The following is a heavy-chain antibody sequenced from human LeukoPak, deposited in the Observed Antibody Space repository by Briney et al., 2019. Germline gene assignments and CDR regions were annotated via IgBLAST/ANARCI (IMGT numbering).Heavy chain of an antibody. CDR2: IYPGDSAT. J-gene: IGHJ5*02. V-gene: IGHV5-51*01. CDR3: ARLYALGYCSSTSCYASVYWFDP. CDR1: GYSFTSYW. D-gene: IGHD2-2*01. Sequence: GESLKISCKGSGYSFTSYWIGWVRQMPGKGLEWMGIIYPGDSATRYSPSFQGQVTISADKSISTAYLQWSSLKASDTAMYYCARLYALGYCSSTSCYASVYWFDPWGQGALATVSS.